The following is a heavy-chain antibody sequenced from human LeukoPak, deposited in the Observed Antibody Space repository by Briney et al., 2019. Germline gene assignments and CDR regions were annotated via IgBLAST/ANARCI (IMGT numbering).Heavy chain of an antibody. J-gene: IGHJ4*02. D-gene: IGHD3-3*01. CDR1: GGTFSSNY. CDR3: ARTLTDFWSAYGH. Sequence: SETLSLTCSISGGTFSSNYWGWIRQPAGKGLKWIGQIYSSGNANYNPSLKSRVTISVDKSKNQFFLNLRSVTAADTAVYYCARTLTDFWSAYGHWGQGTLVSVSS. CDR2: IYSSGNA. V-gene: IGHV4-4*07.